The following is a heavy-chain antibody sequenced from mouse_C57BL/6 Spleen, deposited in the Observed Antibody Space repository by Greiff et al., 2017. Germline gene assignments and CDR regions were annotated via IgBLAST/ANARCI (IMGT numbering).Heavy chain of an antibody. D-gene: IGHD2-3*01. CDR3: ARADGYYDAMDY. CDR1: GYTFTSYW. Sequence: QVQLQQPGAELVMPGASVKLSCKASGYTFTSYWMHWVKQRPGQGLEWIGEIDPSDSYTNYNQKFKGKSTLTVDKSSSTAYMQLSSLTSEDSAVYYCARADGYYDAMDYWGQGTSVTGSS. CDR2: IDPSDSYT. J-gene: IGHJ4*01. V-gene: IGHV1-69*01.